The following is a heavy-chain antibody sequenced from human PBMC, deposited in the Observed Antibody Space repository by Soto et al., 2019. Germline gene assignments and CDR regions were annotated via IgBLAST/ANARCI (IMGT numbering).Heavy chain of an antibody. D-gene: IGHD3-22*01. V-gene: IGHV4-4*07. J-gene: IGHJ5*02. CDR3: ARDEYYDSNNWFDP. CDR2: IYSTGSG. Sequence: PSETLSLTCSVSGGSVRTYYWSWIRQPAGKGLEWIGHIYSTGSGNHNPSLRSRVTMSVDTSSNQISLRLSSVTAADTAVYYCARDEYYDSNNWFDPWGQGTLVTVSS. CDR1: GGSVRTYY.